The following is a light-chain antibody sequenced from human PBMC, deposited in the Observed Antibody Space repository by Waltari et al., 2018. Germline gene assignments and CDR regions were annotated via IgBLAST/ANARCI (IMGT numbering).Light chain of an antibody. J-gene: IGKJ2*01. CDR3: QQYYSTPPYT. Sequence: EIVMTQSPDSLAVSLGERATINCKSSKSVLYSSNNKNYLAWYQQKPGQPPKLLIYWASTRESGVPDRFSGSVSGTDFTLTISSLHSEDVAVYYCQQYYSTPPYTFGQGTKLEIK. CDR2: WAS. V-gene: IGKV4-1*01. CDR1: KSVLYSSNNKNY.